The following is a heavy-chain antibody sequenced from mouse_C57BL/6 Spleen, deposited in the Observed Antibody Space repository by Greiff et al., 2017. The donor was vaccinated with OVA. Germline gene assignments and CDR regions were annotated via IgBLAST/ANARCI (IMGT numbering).Heavy chain of an antibody. Sequence: VQLQQSGPELVKPGASVKIYCTASGYAFSSSWMNWVKQRPGTGLEWIGRIYPGDGDTNYNGKFKGKATLTADKSSSTAYMQLSSLTSEDSAVYFCARLGDGYPCAYWGQGTLVTVSA. CDR1: GYAFSSSW. D-gene: IGHD2-3*01. CDR3: ARLGDGYPCAY. CDR2: IYPGDGDT. V-gene: IGHV1-82*01. J-gene: IGHJ3*01.